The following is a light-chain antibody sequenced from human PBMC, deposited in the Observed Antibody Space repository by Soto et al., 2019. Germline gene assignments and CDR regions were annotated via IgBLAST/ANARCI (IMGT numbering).Light chain of an antibody. CDR2: WAS. CDR1: QSILTRYEHKNS. Sequence: DIVMTQSPASLAVSLGERAPINCKSSQSILTRYEHKNSIGWYQQRPGQPPSLLIYWASTREFGVPDRFSGSGSGSDFTLTISSLQAEDVAVYYCQHYYSSPFTFGQGTRLEIK. V-gene: IGKV4-1*01. J-gene: IGKJ5*01. CDR3: QHYYSSPFT.